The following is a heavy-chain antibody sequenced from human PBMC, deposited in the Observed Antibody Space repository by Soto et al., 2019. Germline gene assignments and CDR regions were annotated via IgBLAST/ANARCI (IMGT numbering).Heavy chain of an antibody. CDR2: IIPILGIA. D-gene: IGHD6-19*01. Sequence: ASVKVSCKASGGTFSSYTISWVRQAPGQGLEWMGRIIPILGIANYAQKFQGRVTITADKSTSTAYMELSSLRSEDTAVYYCAFSSGWYAGWFDPWGQGTLVTVSS. J-gene: IGHJ5*02. CDR1: GGTFSSYT. CDR3: AFSSGWYAGWFDP. V-gene: IGHV1-69*02.